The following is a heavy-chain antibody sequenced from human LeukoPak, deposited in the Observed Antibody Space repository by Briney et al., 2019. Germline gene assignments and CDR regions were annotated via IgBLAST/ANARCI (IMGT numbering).Heavy chain of an antibody. J-gene: IGHJ4*02. Sequence: GGSLRLSCAASGFNFANHAMSWVRQTPGKGLEWVSAISGGGDITYYADSVPGRFTISRDNSKDTLFLQMHSLSPGDTAVYYCVREDTPATANYWGQGTLVTISS. CDR2: ISGGGDIT. V-gene: IGHV3-23*01. CDR1: GFNFANHA. D-gene: IGHD2-21*02. CDR3: VREDTPATANY.